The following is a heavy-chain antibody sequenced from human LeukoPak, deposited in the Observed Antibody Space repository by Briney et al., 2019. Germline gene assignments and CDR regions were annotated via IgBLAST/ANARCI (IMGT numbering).Heavy chain of an antibody. V-gene: IGHV3-30*18. Sequence: GGSLRLSCAASGFSFSGYGMHWVRQAPGKGLEWVAVISYGGSNKYYADSVKGRFTISRDNSKDTLYLQMHSLRGEDTAVYFCAKDRDYDFWSGYYWDNWGQGTLVTVSS. CDR1: GFSFSGYG. CDR2: ISYGGSNK. J-gene: IGHJ4*02. CDR3: AKDRDYDFWSGYYWDN. D-gene: IGHD3-3*01.